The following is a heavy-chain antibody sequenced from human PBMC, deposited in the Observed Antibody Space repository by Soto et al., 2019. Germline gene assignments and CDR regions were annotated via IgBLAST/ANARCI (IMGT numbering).Heavy chain of an antibody. CDR1: GGTFSSYA. J-gene: IGHJ5*02. Sequence: QVQLVQSGAEVKKPGSSVKVSCKASGGTFSSYAISWVRQAPGQGLEWMGGIIPIFGTATYAQKSEGRVTITADESTSTAYMELSSLRSEDTAVYYCARDLYSSSWYVSFWCDPWGQGTLVTVSS. CDR2: IIPIFGTA. CDR3: ARDLYSSSWYVSFWCDP. V-gene: IGHV1-69*12. D-gene: IGHD6-13*01.